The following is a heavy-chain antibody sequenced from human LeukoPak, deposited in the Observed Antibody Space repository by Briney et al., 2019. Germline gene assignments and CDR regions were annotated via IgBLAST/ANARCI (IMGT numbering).Heavy chain of an antibody. CDR3: ARFTKYYYDSSGYLFDY. Sequence: SGTLSLTCAVSGGSISSSNWWSWIRQPPGKGLEWIGEIIHSGRTNYNPSLKSRVTISVDTSKNQFSLKLSSVTAADTAVYYCARFTKYYYDSSGYLFDYWGQGTLVTVSS. J-gene: IGHJ4*02. V-gene: IGHV4-4*02. CDR2: IIHSGRT. D-gene: IGHD3-22*01. CDR1: GGSISSSNW.